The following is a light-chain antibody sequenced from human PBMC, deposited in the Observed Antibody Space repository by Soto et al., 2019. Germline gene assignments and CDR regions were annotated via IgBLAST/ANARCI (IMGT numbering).Light chain of an antibody. V-gene: IGKV3-20*01. J-gene: IGKJ1*01. CDR1: QSVSSNS. CDR3: QQFGGSPPSWT. CDR2: GAS. Sequence: ESVLTQSPGTLSLSPGERATLSCRASQSVSSNSLAWYQQKPGQAPRHLIYGASSRATGTPDRFSGSGSGTDFTLTISRLEPEDFAVYYCQQFGGSPPSWTFGQGTKVE.